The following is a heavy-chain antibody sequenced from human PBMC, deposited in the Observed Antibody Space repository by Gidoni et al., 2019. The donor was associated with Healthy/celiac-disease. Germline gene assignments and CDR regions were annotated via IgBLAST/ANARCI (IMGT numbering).Heavy chain of an antibody. CDR1: GGTFSSYA. Sequence: QVQLVQSGAEVKKPGSSVKVSCQASGGTFSSYAISWVRQAPGQGLEWMGGIIPIFGTANYAQKFQGRVTITADESTSTAYMELSSLRSEDTAVYYCASFPQTLWDIVVVPAAFDIWGQGTMVTVSS. V-gene: IGHV1-69*01. CDR3: ASFPQTLWDIVVVPAAFDI. D-gene: IGHD2-2*01. J-gene: IGHJ3*02. CDR2: IIPIFGTA.